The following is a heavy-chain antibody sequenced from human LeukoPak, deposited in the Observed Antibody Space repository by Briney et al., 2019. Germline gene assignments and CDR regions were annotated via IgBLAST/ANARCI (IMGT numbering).Heavy chain of an antibody. Sequence: GGSLRLSCAASGFTFSSYEMNWVRQAPGKGLEWVSVVSGGFTTYYADSVKGRFTVSRDNSKNTLYLQMNSLRVEDTAIYYCVRSAGLCGGSGSGRYPHWFDPWGRGTLVTVSS. J-gene: IGHJ5*02. V-gene: IGHV3-23*01. D-gene: IGHD2-21*01. CDR2: VSGGFTT. CDR1: GFTFSSYE. CDR3: VRSAGLCGGSGSGRYPHWFDP.